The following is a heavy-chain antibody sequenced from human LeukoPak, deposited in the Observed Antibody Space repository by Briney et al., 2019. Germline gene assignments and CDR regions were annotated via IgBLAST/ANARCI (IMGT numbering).Heavy chain of an antibody. CDR1: GYSFTGYY. D-gene: IGHD3-10*01. CDR2: INPNSGDT. Sequence: ASVKVSCKASGYSFTGYYIHWVRQAPGQGPEWMGWINPNSGDTYYAQMFRDRVTMTRDTSITAAYMELSRLRSDDRAVYYCAREAHGSGTYYSDYWGQGTLVTVSS. CDR3: AREAHGSGTYYSDY. J-gene: IGHJ4*02. V-gene: IGHV1-2*02.